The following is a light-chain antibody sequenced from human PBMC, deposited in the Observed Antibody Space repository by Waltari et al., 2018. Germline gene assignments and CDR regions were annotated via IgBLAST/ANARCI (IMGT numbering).Light chain of an antibody. J-gene: IGKJ4*01. V-gene: IGKV1-39*01. CDR2: AAS. Sequence: RASQNINKYLQWYQQKPGKAPKHLIYAASSLQSGVPSRFSGGGSGTDFTLTITSLQPGDFATYYCQQASRTPLTFGGGTKVGI. CDR1: QNINKY. CDR3: QQASRTPLT.